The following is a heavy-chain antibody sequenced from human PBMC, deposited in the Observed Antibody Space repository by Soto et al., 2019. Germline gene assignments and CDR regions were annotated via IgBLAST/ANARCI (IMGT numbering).Heavy chain of an antibody. J-gene: IGHJ4*02. D-gene: IGHD3-3*01. CDR3: ARVRDYDFWSGYYDY. Sequence: QVQLVQSGAEVKKPGASVKVSCKASGYTFTSYGISWVRQAPGQGLEWMGWISAYNGNTNYAQKLQGRVTMTTDTSTSTAYMELRSLRADDTDVYYCARVRDYDFWSGYYDYWGQGPQVTVSS. V-gene: IGHV1-18*01. CDR1: GYTFTSYG. CDR2: ISAYNGNT.